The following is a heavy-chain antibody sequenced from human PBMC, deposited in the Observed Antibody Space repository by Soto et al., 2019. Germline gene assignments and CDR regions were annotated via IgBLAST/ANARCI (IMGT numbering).Heavy chain of an antibody. CDR2: IIPIFGTA. Sequence: SVKVSCKASGGTFSSYAISWGGHHPLRGLEWMGGIIPIFGTANYAQKFQGRVTITADESTSTAYMELSSLRSEDTAVYYCATQGRIAGVYYYYGMDVWGQGTTVTVSS. D-gene: IGHD6-13*01. CDR3: ATQGRIAGVYYYYGMDV. V-gene: IGHV1-69*13. CDR1: GGTFSSYA. J-gene: IGHJ6*02.